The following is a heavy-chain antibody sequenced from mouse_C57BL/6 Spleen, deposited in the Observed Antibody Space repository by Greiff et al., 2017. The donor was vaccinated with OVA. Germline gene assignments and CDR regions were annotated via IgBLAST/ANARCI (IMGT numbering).Heavy chain of an antibody. CDR1: GFNIKDDY. CDR2: IDPENGDT. D-gene: IGHD2-1*01. CDR3: TTGSYYGNYPYYAMDY. Sequence: VQLQQSGAELVRPGASVKLSCTASGFNIKDDYMHWVKQRPEQGLEWIGWIDPENGDTEYASKFQGKATITADTSSNTAYLQLSSLTSEDTAVYYCTTGSYYGNYPYYAMDYWGQGTSVTVSS. J-gene: IGHJ4*01. V-gene: IGHV14-4*01.